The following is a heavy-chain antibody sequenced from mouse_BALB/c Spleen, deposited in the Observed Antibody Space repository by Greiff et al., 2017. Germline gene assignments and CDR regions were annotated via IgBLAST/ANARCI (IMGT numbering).Heavy chain of an antibody. V-gene: IGHV1-9*01. CDR3: ARKWFAY. CDR2: ILPGSGST. Sequence: VHLVESGAELMKPGASVKISCKATGYTFRSYWIEWVKQRPGHGLEWIGEILPGSGSTNYNEKFKGKATFTADTSSNTAYMQLSSLTSEDSAVYYCARKWFAYWGQGTLVTVSA. CDR1: GYTFRSYW. J-gene: IGHJ3*01.